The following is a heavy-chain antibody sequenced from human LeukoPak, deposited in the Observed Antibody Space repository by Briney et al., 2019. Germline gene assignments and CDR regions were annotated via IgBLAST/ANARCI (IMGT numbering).Heavy chain of an antibody. CDR1: GFTFSSYS. D-gene: IGHD3-9*01. Sequence: PGGSLRLSCAASGFTFSSYSMNWVRQAPGKGLEWVSSISSSSSYIYYADSVKGRFTISRDNAKNSLYLQMNGLRAEDTAVYYCARVGVLRYFDWLVHYYYYYMDVWGKGTTVTISS. CDR2: ISSSSSYI. V-gene: IGHV3-21*01. J-gene: IGHJ6*03. CDR3: ARVGVLRYFDWLVHYYYYYMDV.